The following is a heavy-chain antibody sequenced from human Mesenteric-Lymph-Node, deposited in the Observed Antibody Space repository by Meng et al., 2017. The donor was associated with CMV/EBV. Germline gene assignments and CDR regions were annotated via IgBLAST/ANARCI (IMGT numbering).Heavy chain of an antibody. D-gene: IGHD1-7*01. J-gene: IGHJ4*02. V-gene: IGHV1-18*01. Sequence: SGHTFSNHGVIWVRQAPGQGLEWMGWISGYNDDTKYAQKFQGRVTMTTDTSTSTAYMELRSLRSDGTAVYYCARAPGRYNWNYYFDYWGQGTLVTVSS. CDR3: ARAPGRYNWNYYFDY. CDR2: ISGYNDDT. CDR1: GHTFSNHG.